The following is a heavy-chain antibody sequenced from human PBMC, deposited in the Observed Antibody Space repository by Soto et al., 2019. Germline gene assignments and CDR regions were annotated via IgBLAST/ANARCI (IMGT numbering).Heavy chain of an antibody. CDR1: GFDFRSYE. V-gene: IGHV3-48*03. CDR3: ARETLRDAIDI. Sequence: LRLSCAASGFDFRSYEINWVRQSPGKGLEWVSNIRANDESIYYADSVKGRVSVSRDNAKNSLFLEMNSLRVDDTAVYYCARETLRDAIDIWGQGTMVTVSS. J-gene: IGHJ3*02. CDR2: IRANDESI.